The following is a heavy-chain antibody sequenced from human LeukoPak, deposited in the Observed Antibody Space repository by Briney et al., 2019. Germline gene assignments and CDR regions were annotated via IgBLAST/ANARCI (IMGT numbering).Heavy chain of an antibody. CDR3: AINSSGDSSGYDY. J-gene: IGHJ4*02. CDR2: FYSGGRT. D-gene: IGHD3-22*01. V-gene: IGHV4-59*08. Sequence: KPSETLSLTCTVSGDSVTSYYWSWIRQPPGKGLEWIGYFYSGGRTIYNPSLKSRLTISVDTSKRQFSLKLSSVTAADTAVYYCAINSSGDSSGYDYWGQGTLVTVSS. CDR1: GDSVTSYY.